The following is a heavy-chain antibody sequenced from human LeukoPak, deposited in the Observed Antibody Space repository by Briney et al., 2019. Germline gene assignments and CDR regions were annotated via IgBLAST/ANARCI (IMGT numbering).Heavy chain of an antibody. J-gene: IGHJ4*02. V-gene: IGHV4-61*01. CDR1: DDSARSDNYY. CDR2: IYYSGST. D-gene: IGHD6-13*01. CDR3: ARSPVWQQLAHFDY. Sequence: PSETLSLTCTVSDDSARSDNYYGGWVRQPPGKGLEWIGNIYYSGSTNYNPSLKSRVTISVDTSKNQFSLKLSSVTAADTAVYYCARSPVWQQLAHFDYWGQGTLVTVSS.